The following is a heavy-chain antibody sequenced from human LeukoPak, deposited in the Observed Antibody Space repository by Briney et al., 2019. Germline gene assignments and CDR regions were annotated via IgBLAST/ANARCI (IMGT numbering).Heavy chain of an antibody. CDR1: GFTFSSYS. V-gene: IGHV3-21*01. Sequence: PGGSLRRSGAASGFTFSSYSMNWVRQAPGKGLEWVSSISSSSSYIYYADSVKGRFTISRDNAKNSLYLQMNSLRAEDTAVYYCARVYSSRLFDYWGQGTLVTVSS. D-gene: IGHD6-13*01. CDR3: ARVYSSRLFDY. J-gene: IGHJ4*02. CDR2: ISSSSSYI.